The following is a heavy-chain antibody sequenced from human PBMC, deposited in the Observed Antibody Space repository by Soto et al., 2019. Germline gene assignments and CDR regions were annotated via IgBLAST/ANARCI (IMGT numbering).Heavy chain of an antibody. CDR1: GYTFASYG. CDR3: ARRIAAAGTFWFDP. CDR2: ISTYNGNT. J-gene: IGHJ5*02. D-gene: IGHD6-13*01. Sequence: QLVQSGPEVKKPGASVKVSCKASGYTFASYGINWVRQAPGQGLEWMGWISTYNGNTNYAQKLQGRVTMTTDTSTSTAYMELRSLRSDGTAVYYCARRIAAAGTFWFDPWGQGTLVTVSS. V-gene: IGHV1-18*01.